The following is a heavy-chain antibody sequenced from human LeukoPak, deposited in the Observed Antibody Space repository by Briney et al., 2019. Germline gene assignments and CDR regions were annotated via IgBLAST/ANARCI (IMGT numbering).Heavy chain of an antibody. D-gene: IGHD6-19*01. CDR2: IYYSGST. CDR3: ARGGIAVAAAVDY. V-gene: IGHV4-39*02. J-gene: IGHJ4*02. CDR1: GGSISSSSYY. Sequence: PSETLSLTCSVSGGSISSSSYYWGWIRQPPGKGLEWVGSIYYSGSTYDNPSLKSRVTVSVDTPKTQFSLRLRSVTAAETAVYYCARGGIAVAAAVDYWGQGTLVTVPS.